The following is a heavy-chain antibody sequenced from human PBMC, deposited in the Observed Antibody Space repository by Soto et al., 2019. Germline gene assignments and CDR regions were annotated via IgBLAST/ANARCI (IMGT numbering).Heavy chain of an antibody. CDR3: TRVGRYCSGGSCYKALF. CDR2: IRSKAYGGTT. J-gene: IGHJ4*02. Sequence: EVQLVESGGGLVQPGRSLRLSCTASGFTFGDYAMSWFRQAPGKGLEWVGFIRSKAYGGTTEYAASVKGRFTISRDDSKSIAYLQMNSLKTEDTAVYYCTRVGRYCSGGSCYKALFWGQGTLVTVSS. D-gene: IGHD2-15*01. CDR1: GFTFGDYA. V-gene: IGHV3-49*03.